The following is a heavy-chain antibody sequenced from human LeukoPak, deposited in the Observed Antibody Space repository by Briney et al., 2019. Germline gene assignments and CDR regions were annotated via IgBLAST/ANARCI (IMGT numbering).Heavy chain of an antibody. CDR1: GFTFSSYW. D-gene: IGHD3-10*01. CDR3: ARFISLGG. Sequence: GGSLRLSGAASGFTFSSYWMSWVRQAPGKGLEWVANIKQDGSKKNYVDSVKGRFTISRDNAKNSLYLQMNSLRVEDTAVYYCARFISLGGWGQGAPVTVSS. CDR2: IKQDGSKK. J-gene: IGHJ4*02. V-gene: IGHV3-7*01.